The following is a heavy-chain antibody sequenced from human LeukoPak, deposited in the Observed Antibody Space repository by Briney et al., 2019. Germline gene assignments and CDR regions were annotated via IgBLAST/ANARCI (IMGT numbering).Heavy chain of an antibody. J-gene: IGHJ4*02. D-gene: IGHD2-2*01. CDR2: INPNSGGT. CDR3: ARVGVAAATPDPSYFDY. Sequence: ASVKVSCKASGYTFTGYYMHWVRQAPRQGLEWMGWINPNSGGTNYAQKFQGRVTMTSDTSISTAYMELSRLRSDDTAVYYCARVGVAAATPDPSYFDYWGQGTLVTVSS. V-gene: IGHV1-2*02. CDR1: GYTFTGYY.